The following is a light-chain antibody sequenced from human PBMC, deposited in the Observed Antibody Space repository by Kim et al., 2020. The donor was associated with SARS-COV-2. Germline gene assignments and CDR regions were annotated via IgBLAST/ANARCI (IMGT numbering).Light chain of an antibody. V-gene: IGLV3-21*04. CDR1: NIGSKS. J-gene: IGLJ2*01. CDR2: YDS. Sequence: PGKSARFTSGGNNIGSKSVHWYQQKPGQAPVLVIYYDSDRPSGIPERFSGSNSGNTATLTISRVEAGDEADYYCQVWDSSSDRNVVFGGGTQLTVL. CDR3: QVWDSSSDRNVV.